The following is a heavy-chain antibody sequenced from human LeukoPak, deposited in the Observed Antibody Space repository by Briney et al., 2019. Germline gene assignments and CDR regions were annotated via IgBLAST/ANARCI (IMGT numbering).Heavy chain of an antibody. CDR1: GGSISSYY. CDR2: IYYSGST. V-gene: IGHV4-59*08. Sequence: SETLSLTCTVSGGSISSYYWSWIRQPPGKGLEWIGYIYYSGSTNYNPSLKSRDTISVDTSKNQFSLKLSTVPAADTAVNYWARQGYCSGGSCLRFDPWGQGTLVTVSS. J-gene: IGHJ5*02. D-gene: IGHD2-15*01. CDR3: ARQGYCSGGSCLRFDP.